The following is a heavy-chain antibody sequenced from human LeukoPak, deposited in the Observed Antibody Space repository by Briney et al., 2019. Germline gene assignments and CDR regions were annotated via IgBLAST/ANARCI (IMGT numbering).Heavy chain of an antibody. J-gene: IGHJ4*02. Sequence: GGSLRLSCAASGFTFSDYYMSWIRQAPGKGLEWVSYISSSSSYTNYADSVKGRFTISRDNSKNTLYLQMNSLRAEDTAVYYCAKDCSGGSCLDYWGQGTPVTVSS. CDR3: AKDCSGGSCLDY. V-gene: IGHV3-11*05. CDR1: GFTFSDYY. D-gene: IGHD2-15*01. CDR2: ISSSSSYT.